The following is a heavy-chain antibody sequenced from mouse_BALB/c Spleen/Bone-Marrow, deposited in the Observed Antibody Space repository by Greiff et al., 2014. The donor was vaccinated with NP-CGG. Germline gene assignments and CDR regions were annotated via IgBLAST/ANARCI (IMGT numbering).Heavy chain of an antibody. CDR1: GYSFTGYT. J-gene: IGHJ3*01. D-gene: IGHD1-1*01. V-gene: IGHV1-26*01. CDR2: INPCNGGT. CDR3: ARDYYGSSYGFAY. Sequence: VQLQQSGPELVKPGASMKISCKASGYSFTGYTMNWVKQSHGKSLEWIGLINPCNGGTSYNQKFKGKATLTVVKSSSTAYMELLSLTSEDSAVYYCARDYYGSSYGFAYWGQGTLVTVSA.